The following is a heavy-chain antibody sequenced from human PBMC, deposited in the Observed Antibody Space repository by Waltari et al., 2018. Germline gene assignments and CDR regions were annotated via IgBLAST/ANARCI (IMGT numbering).Heavy chain of an antibody. CDR3: ATYIGASVGTAAFDV. J-gene: IGHJ3*01. CDR1: GVSITSNIHY. V-gene: IGHV4-39*01. Sequence: QLQLQESGPRLVRPSETLSLLCRVSGVSITSNIHYWAWIRQSPGQGLEWIGTVSYSGTTYISPSLKSRVSVSRDTSKNQVSLILGSVTAADMAVYYCATYIGASVGTAAFDVWGQGTMVTVSS. D-gene: IGHD5-12*01. CDR2: VSYSGTT.